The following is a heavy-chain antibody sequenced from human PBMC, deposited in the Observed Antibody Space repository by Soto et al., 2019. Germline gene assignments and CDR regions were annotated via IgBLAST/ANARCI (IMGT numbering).Heavy chain of an antibody. V-gene: IGHV4-30-2*01. CDR3: ARGRPWELYDY. J-gene: IGHJ4*02. CDR2: IYHSGST. Sequence: SETLSLTCAVSGGSISSGGYSWSWIRQPPGKGLEWIGYIYHSGSTYYNPSLKSRVTISVDRSKNQFSLKLSSMTAADTAVYFCARGRPWELYDYWGQGTLVTVSS. D-gene: IGHD1-26*01. CDR1: GGSISSGGYS.